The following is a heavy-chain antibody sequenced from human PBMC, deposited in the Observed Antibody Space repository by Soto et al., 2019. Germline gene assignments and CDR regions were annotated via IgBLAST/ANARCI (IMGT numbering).Heavy chain of an antibody. J-gene: IGHJ5*01. V-gene: IGHV4-59*08. CDR3: ARLGGFYQSLDS. CDR2: IYYTGTT. D-gene: IGHD3-22*01. Sequence: QVHLQESGPGLVKPSETLSLTCTVSGGSISSYYWSWIRQPPGKGLEWIGYIYYTGTTTYNPSIKRPVXXXVXXSKNQFSLNLTSVSAADTAVYYCARLGGFYQSLDSWGQGTLVTVSS. CDR1: GGSISSYY.